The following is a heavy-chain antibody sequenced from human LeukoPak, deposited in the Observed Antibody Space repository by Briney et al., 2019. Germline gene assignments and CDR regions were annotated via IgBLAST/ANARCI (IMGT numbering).Heavy chain of an antibody. CDR2: IYHSGST. J-gene: IGHJ3*02. Sequence: SETLSLTCTVSGGSISSSSYYWGWIRQPPGKGLEWIGEIYHSGSTNYNPSLKSRVTISVDKSKNQFSLKLSSVTAADTAVYYCARSELVGRAFDIWGQGTMVTVSS. D-gene: IGHD6-6*01. CDR1: GGSISSSSYY. V-gene: IGHV4-39*07. CDR3: ARSELVGRAFDI.